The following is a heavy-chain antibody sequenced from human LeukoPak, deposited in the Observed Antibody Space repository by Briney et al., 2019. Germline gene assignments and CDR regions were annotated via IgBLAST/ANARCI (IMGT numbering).Heavy chain of an antibody. J-gene: IGHJ4*02. CDR3: ARRGSSSWYYDY. Sequence: KTSETLSLTCTVSGGSISSYYWSWIRQPPGKGLEWIGYIYYSGSTNYNPSLKSRVTISVDTSKNQFSLKLSSVTAADTAVYYCARRGSSSWYYDYWGQGTLVTVSS. V-gene: IGHV4-59*08. CDR2: IYYSGST. D-gene: IGHD6-13*01. CDR1: GGSISSYY.